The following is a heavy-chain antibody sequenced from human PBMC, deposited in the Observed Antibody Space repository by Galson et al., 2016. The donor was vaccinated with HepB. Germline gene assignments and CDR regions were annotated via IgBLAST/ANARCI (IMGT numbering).Heavy chain of an antibody. V-gene: IGHV3-64*02. J-gene: IGHJ4*02. CDR1: GFNVSSYA. CDR3: VARKVRDFILVEY. CDR2: ISSVAGTT. D-gene: IGHD2-21*01. Sequence: SLRLSCAASGFNVSSYALHWVRQAPGKGLEYFSGISSVAGTTYYVDSVRGRFTISRDNSKNTLYGQMNSLRDEDMAVYFCVARKVRDFILVEYWGQGTLVTVSS.